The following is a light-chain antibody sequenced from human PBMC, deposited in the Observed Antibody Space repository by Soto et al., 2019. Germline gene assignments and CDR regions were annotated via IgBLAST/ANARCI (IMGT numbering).Light chain of an antibody. J-gene: IGLJ3*02. CDR1: SSDVGDYEH. CDR2: DVT. CDR3: SLYTSSSTWV. V-gene: IGLV2-18*01. Sequence: QSALTQPPSVSGSPGQSVTISCTVTSSDVGDYEHVSWYQQPPGTAPKLIIFDVTNRPSGVPDRFSGSKSGNTPSLTIFGLQAEDEADYYCSLYTSSSTWVFGGGTKVTVL.